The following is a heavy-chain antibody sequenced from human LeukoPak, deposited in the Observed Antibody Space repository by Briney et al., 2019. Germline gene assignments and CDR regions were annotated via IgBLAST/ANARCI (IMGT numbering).Heavy chain of an antibody. CDR3: ARDSTNYGGNLFGY. V-gene: IGHV3-7*03. CDR1: GFTYSSYW. J-gene: IGHJ4*02. Sequence: GGSLRLSCAASGFTYSSYWMSWVRQAPGKGLEWVANIKEDGSEKYYVHSVKGRFTISRDNAKNALYLQMNSLRAEDTAVYYCARDSTNYGGNLFGYWGQGTLVTVSS. CDR2: IKEDGSEK. D-gene: IGHD4-23*01.